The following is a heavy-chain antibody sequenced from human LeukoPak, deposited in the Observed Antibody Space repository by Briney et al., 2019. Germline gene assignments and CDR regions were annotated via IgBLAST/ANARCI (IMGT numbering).Heavy chain of an antibody. Sequence: GESLKISCKGSGYSFTSYWIGWVRQMPGKGLEWMGIIYPGDSDTRYSPSFQGQVTISADKSISTAYLQWSSLKASDTAMYYCARLTRIAARRGGYYYYYYMDVWGKGTTVTVSS. CDR1: GYSFTSYW. J-gene: IGHJ6*03. D-gene: IGHD6-6*01. CDR3: ARLTRIAARRGGYYYYYYMDV. CDR2: IYPGDSDT. V-gene: IGHV5-51*01.